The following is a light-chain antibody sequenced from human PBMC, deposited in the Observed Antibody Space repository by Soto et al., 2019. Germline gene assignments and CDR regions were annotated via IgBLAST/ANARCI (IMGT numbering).Light chain of an antibody. CDR3: QQSYSTPLP. CDR1: QSISSY. J-gene: IGKJ4*01. Sequence: DIQMTQSPSSLSASVGDRVTITCRASQSISSYLNWYQQKPGKAPKLLIYAASSFQSGVPSRFSGSGSATDFTLTISSLQPKDFATYYFQQSYSTPLPFGGGPKVQLK. CDR2: AAS. V-gene: IGKV1-39*01.